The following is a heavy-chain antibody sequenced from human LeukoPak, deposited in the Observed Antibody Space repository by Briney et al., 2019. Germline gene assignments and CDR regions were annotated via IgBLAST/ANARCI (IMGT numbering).Heavy chain of an antibody. J-gene: IGHJ4*02. Sequence: SETLSLTCAVYGGSFSGYYWSWIRQPPGKGLEWIGEIHHSGSTNYNPSLKSRVTISVDTSKNQFSLKLSSVTAADTAVYYCARVKVVVVAATPGFDYWGQGTLVTVSS. CDR1: GGSFSGYY. CDR3: ARVKVVVVAATPGFDY. CDR2: IHHSGST. V-gene: IGHV4-34*01. D-gene: IGHD2-15*01.